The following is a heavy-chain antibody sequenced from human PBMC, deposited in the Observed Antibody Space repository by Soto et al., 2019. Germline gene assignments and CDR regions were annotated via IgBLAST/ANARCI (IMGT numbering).Heavy chain of an antibody. CDR2: ILYDGSNK. Sequence: QVQLVESGGGVVQPGRSLRLSCAASGFTFSNYGMHWVRQAPGKGLEWVAVILYDGSNKYYADSVKGRFTISRDNSKNTLFLQMNSMRDEDTDVYYCAEALLRSGRAYGMDGWGQVNTVTVPS. CDR3: AEALLRSGRAYGMDG. CDR1: GFTFSNYG. J-gene: IGHJ6*02. V-gene: IGHV3-30*18.